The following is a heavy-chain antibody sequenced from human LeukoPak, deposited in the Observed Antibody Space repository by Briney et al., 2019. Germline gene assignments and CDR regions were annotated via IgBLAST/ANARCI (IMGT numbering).Heavy chain of an antibody. Sequence: GGSLRLSCVVSGFTFSNAWMSWVRQAPGKGLEWVGRIKSKTDGGTTDYAAPVKGRFTISRDDSKNTLYLQMNSLKTEDTAVYYCTTVVSGSGRYYYHFDYWGQGTLVTVSS. CDR1: GFTFSNAW. D-gene: IGHD3-10*01. CDR2: IKSKTDGGTT. J-gene: IGHJ4*02. CDR3: TTVVSGSGRYYYHFDY. V-gene: IGHV3-15*01.